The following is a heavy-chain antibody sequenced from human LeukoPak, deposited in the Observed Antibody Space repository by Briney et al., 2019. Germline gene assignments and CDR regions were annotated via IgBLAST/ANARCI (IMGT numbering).Heavy chain of an antibody. D-gene: IGHD3-9*01. CDR1: GFTFRSYA. V-gene: IGHV3-23*01. Sequence: GGSLRLSCAASGFTFRSYAMSWVRQAPGKGLEWVSTVSSGDGITYYADSVKGRFTISRDNSQHTLYLQVSSLRAEDTAVYFCAKSVFHIMTDYYFALDVWGQGTTVTVSS. CDR3: AKSVFHIMTDYYFALDV. J-gene: IGHJ6*02. CDR2: VSSGDGIT.